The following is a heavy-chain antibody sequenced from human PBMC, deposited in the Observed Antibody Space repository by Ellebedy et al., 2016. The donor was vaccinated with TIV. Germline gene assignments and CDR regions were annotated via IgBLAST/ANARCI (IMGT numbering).Heavy chain of an antibody. CDR3: ARDPPGIAASGPYK. CDR2: IYSGGGT. V-gene: IGHV3-53*01. D-gene: IGHD6-13*01. J-gene: IGHJ4*02. Sequence: GESLKISCTASGFTVGNNYMNWLRPAPGKGLEWVSLIYSGGGTVYADSVKGRFTISRDNSKNTLYLQMNSLRAEDTAVYYCARDPPGIAASGPYKWGQGTLVTVSS. CDR1: GFTVGNNY.